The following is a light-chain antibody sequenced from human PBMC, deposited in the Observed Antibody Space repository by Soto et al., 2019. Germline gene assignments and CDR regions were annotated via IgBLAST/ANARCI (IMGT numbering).Light chain of an antibody. J-gene: IGKJ4*01. CDR3: QQRSDWPPSLT. Sequence: EIVMTQSPVTLSVSPGERATLSCRASQNISRSLAWYQQKPGQGPSLLIYGTSTRAGGVPARFSGSGSGTDFTLTISSLEPEDFAVYYCQQRSDWPPSLTFGGGTKVDIK. V-gene: IGKV3-15*01. CDR1: QNISRS. CDR2: GTS.